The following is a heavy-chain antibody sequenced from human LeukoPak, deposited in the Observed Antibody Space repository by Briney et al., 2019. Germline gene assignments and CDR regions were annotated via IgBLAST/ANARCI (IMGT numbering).Heavy chain of an antibody. J-gene: IGHJ4*02. D-gene: IGHD4-17*01. Sequence: GGSLRLSCAASGFTFSSYGMHWVRQAPGKGLEWVAFIRYDGSNKYYADSVKGRFTISRDNSKNTLYLQMNSLRAEDTAVYYCARARLHDYGDYHLDYWAREPWSPSPQ. V-gene: IGHV3-30*02. CDR2: IRYDGSNK. CDR1: GFTFSSYG. CDR3: ARARLHDYGDYHLDY.